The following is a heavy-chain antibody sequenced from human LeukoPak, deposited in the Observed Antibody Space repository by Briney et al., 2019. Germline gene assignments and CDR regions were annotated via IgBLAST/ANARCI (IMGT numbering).Heavy chain of an antibody. J-gene: IGHJ4*02. D-gene: IGHD4-23*01. CDR3: ARGGKATVVTM. Sequence: SETLSLTCTVSGGSINSYYWSWIGQPAGKGLEWIGRIYSSGSTNYNPSLKSRVSMSVDTSKNQFSLKLTSVTAADTALYYCARGGKATVVTMWGQGILVTVSS. CDR2: IYSSGST. CDR1: GGSINSYY. V-gene: IGHV4-4*07.